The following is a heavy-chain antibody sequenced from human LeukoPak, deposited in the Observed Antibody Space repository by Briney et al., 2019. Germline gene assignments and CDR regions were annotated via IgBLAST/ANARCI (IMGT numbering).Heavy chain of an antibody. CDR3: TRDNRYYY. CDR1: GFTFSNYW. CDR2: IKEDGSEK. Sequence: PGGSLRLSCAASGFTFSNYWMSWVRQAPGKGLEWVANIKEDGSEKYYEDSVKGRFTNSRDNAKNLVYLQMNSLRAEDTAVYYCTRDNRYYYWGQGTVVTVSS. D-gene: IGHD2-21*01. V-gene: IGHV3-7*01. J-gene: IGHJ4*02.